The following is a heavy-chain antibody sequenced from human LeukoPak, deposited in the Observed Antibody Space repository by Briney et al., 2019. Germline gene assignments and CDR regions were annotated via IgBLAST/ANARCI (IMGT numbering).Heavy chain of an antibody. Sequence: SETLSLTCTVSGGSISSGSYYWSWIRQPAGKGLEWIGRIYTSGSTNYNPSLKSRVTISVDTSKNQFSLKLSSVTAADTAVYYCARGATVEWYYYGMDVWGQGTTVTVSS. CDR3: ARGATVEWYYYGMDV. D-gene: IGHD4-23*01. CDR2: IYTSGST. J-gene: IGHJ6*02. CDR1: GGSISSGSYY. V-gene: IGHV4-61*02.